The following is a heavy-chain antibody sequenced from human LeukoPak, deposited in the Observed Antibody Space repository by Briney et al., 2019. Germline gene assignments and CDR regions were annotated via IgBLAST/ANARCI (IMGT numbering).Heavy chain of an antibody. Sequence: GGSLRLSCAASGFIFSSYWMSWVRQAPGKGLEWVANIKQDGSEKYYVDSVKGRFTISRDNAKNSLYLQMNSLRAEDTALYYCARGGLTIFGVVNYMDVWGKGTTVTVSS. CDR3: ARGGLTIFGVVNYMDV. CDR2: IKQDGSEK. J-gene: IGHJ6*03. CDR1: GFIFSSYW. D-gene: IGHD3-3*01. V-gene: IGHV3-7*03.